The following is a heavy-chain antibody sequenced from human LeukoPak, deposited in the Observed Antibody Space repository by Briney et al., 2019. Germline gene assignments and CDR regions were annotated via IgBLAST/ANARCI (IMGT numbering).Heavy chain of an antibody. Sequence: PSETLSLTCTVSGGSISSSSYYWGWIRQPPGKGLEWIGYIYYSGSTNYNPSLKSRVTISLDTSKNQFSLRLSSVTAADTAVYYCARAKFHSDTSGPFDCWGQGTLVTVSS. J-gene: IGHJ4*02. CDR3: ARAKFHSDTSGPFDC. D-gene: IGHD3-22*01. CDR1: GGSISSSSYY. V-gene: IGHV4-61*05. CDR2: IYYSGST.